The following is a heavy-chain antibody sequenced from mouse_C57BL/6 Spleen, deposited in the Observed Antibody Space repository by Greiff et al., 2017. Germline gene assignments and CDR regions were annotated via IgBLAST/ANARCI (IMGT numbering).Heavy chain of an antibody. CDR3: ASTTDYYAMDY. J-gene: IGHJ4*01. CDR1: GYTFTDYY. Sequence: VQLQQSGPVLVKPGASVKMSCKASGYTFTDYYMNWVKQSHGKSLEWIGVINPYNGGTSYNQKFKGKATLTVDKSSSTAYMELNSLTSEDAAVXYCASTTDYYAMDYWGQGTSVTVSS. D-gene: IGHD1-1*01. V-gene: IGHV1-19*01. CDR2: INPYNGGT.